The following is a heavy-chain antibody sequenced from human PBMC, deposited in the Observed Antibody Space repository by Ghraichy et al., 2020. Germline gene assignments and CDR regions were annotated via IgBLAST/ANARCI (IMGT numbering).Heavy chain of an antibody. CDR1: GFTFSSYW. Sequence: GESLNISCAASGFTFSSYWMSWVHQAPGKGLEWVANIKQDGSEKYYVDSVKGRFTISRDNAKNSLYLQMNSLRAEDTAVYYCANTIAAAGYFDYWGQGTLVTVSS. D-gene: IGHD6-13*01. CDR2: IKQDGSEK. CDR3: ANTIAAAGYFDY. J-gene: IGHJ4*02. V-gene: IGHV3-7*01.